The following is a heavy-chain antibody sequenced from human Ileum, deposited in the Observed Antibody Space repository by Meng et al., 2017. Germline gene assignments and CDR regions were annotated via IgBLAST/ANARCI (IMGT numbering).Heavy chain of an antibody. V-gene: IGHV3-53*01. J-gene: IGHJ2*01. CDR2: IYSGGST. Sequence: GESLKISCAASGFTVSSNFMSWVRQAPGKGLEWVSVIYSGGSTDYADSVKGRFTISRDNSKNTLYLRMNSLRAEDTAVYYCARALDYDFWSGYNWYFDLWGRGTLVTVSS. CDR1: GFTVSSNF. D-gene: IGHD3-3*01. CDR3: ARALDYDFWSGYNWYFDL.